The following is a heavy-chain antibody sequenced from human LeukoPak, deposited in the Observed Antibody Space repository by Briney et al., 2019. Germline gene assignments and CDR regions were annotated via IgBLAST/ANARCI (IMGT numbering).Heavy chain of an antibody. Sequence: SETLSLTCTVSGGSISSYYWSWIRQPPGKGLEWIGYIYYSGSTNYNPSLKSRVTISVDTSKNQFSLKLSSVTAADTAVYYCARSIPSKGYYYYYGMDVWGTGTTVTVSS. CDR1: GGSISSYY. CDR3: ARSIPSKGYYYYYGMDV. CDR2: IYYSGST. V-gene: IGHV4-59*01. J-gene: IGHJ6*04.